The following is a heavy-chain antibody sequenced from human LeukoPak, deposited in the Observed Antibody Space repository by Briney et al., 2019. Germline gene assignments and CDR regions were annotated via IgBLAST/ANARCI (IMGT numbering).Heavy chain of an antibody. J-gene: IGHJ4*02. CDR2: ISGSGGST. D-gene: IGHD3-10*01. CDR1: GFTFSSYG. CDR3: AKATTYYYGPFDY. Sequence: PGGSLRLSCAASGFTFSSYGMSWVRQAPGKGLEWVSAISGSGGSTYYADSVKGRFTISRDNSKNTLCLQMNSLRAEDTAVYYCAKATTYYYGPFDYWGQGTLVTVSS. V-gene: IGHV3-23*01.